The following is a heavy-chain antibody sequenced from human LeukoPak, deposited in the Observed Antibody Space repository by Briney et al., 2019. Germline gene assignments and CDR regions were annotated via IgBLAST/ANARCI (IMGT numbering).Heavy chain of an antibody. V-gene: IGHV3-23*01. D-gene: IGHD4-17*01. CDR2: ISGSGGST. Sequence: GGSLRLSCAASGFTFSSYAMSWVRQARGKGLEWVSAISGSGGSTYYADSVKGRFTISRDNSKNTLYLQMNSLRAEDTAVYYCANLHDYGDYEGDYWGQGTLVTVSS. CDR1: GFTFSSYA. J-gene: IGHJ4*02. CDR3: ANLHDYGDYEGDY.